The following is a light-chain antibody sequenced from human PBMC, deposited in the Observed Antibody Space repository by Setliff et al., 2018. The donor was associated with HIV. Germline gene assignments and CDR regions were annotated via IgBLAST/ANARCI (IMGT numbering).Light chain of an antibody. CDR3: AVWDDSLGGYV. CDR2: RNN. V-gene: IGLV1-47*01. Sequence: QSVLTQPPSASGTPGQRVTISCSGRSSNIGNNYLYCYQQPPGTAPTVLISRNNKQPSGVPDRFSGSKSGTSASLAISGLRSEDEADYSRAVWDDSLGGYVFGTGTKVTVL. CDR1: SSNIGNNY. J-gene: IGLJ1*01.